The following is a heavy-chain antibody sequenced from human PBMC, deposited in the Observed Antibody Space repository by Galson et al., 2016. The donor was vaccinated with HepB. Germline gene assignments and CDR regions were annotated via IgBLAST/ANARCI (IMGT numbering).Heavy chain of an antibody. CDR2: IWYDGSNK. V-gene: IGHV3-33*01. CDR3: ARDFGGNSVPDY. Sequence: SLRLSCAASGFTFSSSGMPWVRQAPGKGLEWVALIWYDGSNKYYADSVKGRFTISRDNSRNTLYLQMNSLRAEDTALYYCARDFGGNSVPDYWGQGTLVTVSS. D-gene: IGHD4-23*01. CDR1: GFTFSSSG. J-gene: IGHJ4*02.